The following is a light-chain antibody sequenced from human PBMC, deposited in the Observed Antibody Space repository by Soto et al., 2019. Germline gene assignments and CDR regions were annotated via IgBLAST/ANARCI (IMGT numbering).Light chain of an antibody. CDR3: SSYTGGNPSYV. J-gene: IGLJ1*01. V-gene: IGLV2-8*01. CDR2: EVT. CDR1: SSDVGGYDY. Sequence: QSFLTQPPSASGSPGQSVTISCTGTSSDVGGYDYVSWYQQHPGKAPKLMIYEVTIRPSGVSDRFSGSKSGNTASLTVSGLQAEDEADYYCSSYTGGNPSYVFGTGTKV.